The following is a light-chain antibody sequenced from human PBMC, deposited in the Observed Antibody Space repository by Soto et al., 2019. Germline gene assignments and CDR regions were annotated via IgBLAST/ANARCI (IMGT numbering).Light chain of an antibody. CDR3: SSFSGSYTLL. J-gene: IGLJ3*02. CDR1: SSDVGGYDY. V-gene: IGLV2-14*01. CDR2: DVS. Sequence: QSALTQPASVSGSPGQSITISCTGTSSDVGGYDYVAWYQQHPDKARKLMIYDVSNRPSGVSSRFSGSKSGNTASLTISGLQAEDEADYYCSSFSGSYTLLFGGGTKVTVL.